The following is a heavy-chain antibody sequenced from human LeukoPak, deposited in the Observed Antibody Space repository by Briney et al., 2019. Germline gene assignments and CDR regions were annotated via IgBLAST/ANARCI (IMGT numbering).Heavy chain of an antibody. CDR3: ARAYSSSSGWYFDL. J-gene: IGHJ2*01. D-gene: IGHD6-6*01. CDR1: GFTFSSYW. Sequence: GWSLRLSCAASGFTFSSYWMHWVRQVPGKGLVWVSRINSDGSSTSYADSVKGRFTISRDNAKNTLYLQMNSLRAEDTAVYYCARAYSSSSGWYFDLWGRGTLVTVSS. V-gene: IGHV3-74*01. CDR2: INSDGSST.